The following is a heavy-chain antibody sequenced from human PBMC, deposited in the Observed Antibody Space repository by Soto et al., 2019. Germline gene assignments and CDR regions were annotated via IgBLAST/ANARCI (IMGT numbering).Heavy chain of an antibody. Sequence: QVQLQESGPGLVKPSETLSLTCTVSGGSISSYYWSWIRQPPGKGLEWIGYIYYSGSTNYNPSLKSRVTISVDTSKNQFSLKLSSVTAADTAVYYCARSLQLWPTGAFDIWGQGTMVTVSS. D-gene: IGHD5-18*01. V-gene: IGHV4-59*01. CDR3: ARSLQLWPTGAFDI. CDR2: IYYSGST. CDR1: GGSISSYY. J-gene: IGHJ3*02.